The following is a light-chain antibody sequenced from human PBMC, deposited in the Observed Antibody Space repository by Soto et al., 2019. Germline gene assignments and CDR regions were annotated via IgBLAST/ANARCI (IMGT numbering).Light chain of an antibody. V-gene: IGKV3-20*01. CDR2: GAS. CDR3: QQYGTSRLT. CDR1: QSVTNSY. J-gene: IGKJ4*01. Sequence: EIVLTQSPGTLSLSPGERATLSCRASQSVTNSYLAWYQQKPGQDPRLLIYGASSRATGIPDRFSGSGSGTDFTLTISRLEPEDVAVYYCQQYGTSRLTFGGGTKVEIK.